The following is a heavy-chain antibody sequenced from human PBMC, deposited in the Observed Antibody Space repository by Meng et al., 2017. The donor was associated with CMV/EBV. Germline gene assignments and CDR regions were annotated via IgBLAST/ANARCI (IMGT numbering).Heavy chain of an antibody. J-gene: IGHJ6*02. CDR2: ISGGGGST. CDR3: AKTTAVDTRSYYYYGMDV. D-gene: IGHD6-13*01. V-gene: IGHV3-23*01. CDR1: GFTFSSYA. Sequence: GESLKISCAASGFTFSSYAMSWVRQAPGKGLERVSAISGGGGSTYYADSVKGRFTISRDNSKNTLYLQMNSLRAEDTAVYYCAKTTAVDTRSYYYYGMDVWGQGTTVTVSS.